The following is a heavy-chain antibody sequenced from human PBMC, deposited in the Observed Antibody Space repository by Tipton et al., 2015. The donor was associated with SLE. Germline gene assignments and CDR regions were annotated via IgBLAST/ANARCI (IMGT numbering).Heavy chain of an antibody. CDR1: GGSIIRGSYY. CDR3: ARVNSTYGNNWYFDL. CDR2: IYTSGST. V-gene: IGHV4-61*02. D-gene: IGHD4-11*01. Sequence: TLSLTCTVSGGSIIRGSYYWSWIRQPAGKGLEWIGRIYTSGSTNYNPSLKSRVTISVDKSKDQLSLKLSSVTAADTAVYYCARVNSTYGNNWYFDLWGRGTLVTVSS. J-gene: IGHJ2*01.